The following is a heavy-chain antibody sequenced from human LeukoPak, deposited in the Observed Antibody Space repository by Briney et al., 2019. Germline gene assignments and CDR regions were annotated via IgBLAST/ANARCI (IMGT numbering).Heavy chain of an antibody. CDR3: AREKYRDGYNSY. D-gene: IGHD5-24*01. V-gene: IGHV3-21*01. J-gene: IGHJ4*02. CDR2: ISSSSSYI. CDR1: GFTFSSYS. Sequence: GGSLRLSCAASGFTFSSYSMNWVRQAPGKGLEWVSSISSSSSYIYYVDSVKGRFTISRDNAKNSLYLQMNSLRAEDTAVYYCAREKYRDGYNSYWGQGTLVTVSS.